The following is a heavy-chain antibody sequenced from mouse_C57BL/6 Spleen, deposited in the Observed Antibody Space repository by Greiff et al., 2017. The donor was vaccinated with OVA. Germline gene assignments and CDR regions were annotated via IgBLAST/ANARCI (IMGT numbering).Heavy chain of an antibody. CDR3: ARKEGGVFDY. J-gene: IGHJ2*01. Sequence: EVKLMESGGGLVKPGGSLKLSCAASGFTFSSYTMSWVRQTPEKRLEWVATISGGGGNTYYPDSVKGRFTISRDNAKNTLYLQMSSLRSEDTALYYCARKEGGVFDYWGQGTTLTVSS. V-gene: IGHV5-9*01. CDR2: ISGGGGNT. CDR1: GFTFSSYT.